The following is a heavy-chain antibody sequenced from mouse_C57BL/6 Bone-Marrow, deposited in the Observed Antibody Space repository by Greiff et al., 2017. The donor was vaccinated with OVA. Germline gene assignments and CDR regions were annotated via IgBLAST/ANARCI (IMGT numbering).Heavy chain of an antibody. Sequence: VQLQQSGAELVRPGASVKLSCTASGFNIKDDYMHWVKQRPEQGLEWIGWIDPENGDPEYASKFQGKATITADTSSHTAYLQLRSLTSEDTAVYYSLTFFAFWGQGTRVTVSA. CDR3: LTFFAF. J-gene: IGHJ3*01. CDR2: IDPENGDP. V-gene: IGHV14-4*01. D-gene: IGHD1-2*01. CDR1: GFNIKDDY.